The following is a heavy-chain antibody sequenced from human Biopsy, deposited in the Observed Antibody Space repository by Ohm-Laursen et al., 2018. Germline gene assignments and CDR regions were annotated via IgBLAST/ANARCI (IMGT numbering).Heavy chain of an antibody. CDR2: IYYNGNT. J-gene: IGHJ4*02. D-gene: IGHD3-3*01. V-gene: IGHV4-59*07. Sequence: SDTLSLTCTVSGGSINSNFWTWVRQPPGKGLEWIGYIYYNGNTNYNPSLRSRVTISVDTSKNQFSLRLTSVTAADTAIYYCARQVDIWSDYADYWGQGTLVAVSS. CDR1: GGSINSNF. CDR3: ARQVDIWSDYADY.